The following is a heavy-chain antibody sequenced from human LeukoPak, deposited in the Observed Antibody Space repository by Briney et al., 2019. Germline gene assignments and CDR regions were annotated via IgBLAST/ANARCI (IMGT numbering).Heavy chain of an antibody. V-gene: IGHV4-34*01. CDR1: GGSFSAYH. Sequence: SETLSLTCAVYGGSFSAYHWCWIRQPPGKGLEWIGEVTHSGSTNYNPSLKSRVTISLDTSKNQFSLKLSSVTAADTAVYYCARGNLVVVAAAERAYYDMDVWGKGTTVTVSS. CDR2: VTHSGST. CDR3: ARGNLVVVAAAERAYYDMDV. D-gene: IGHD2-2*01. J-gene: IGHJ6*03.